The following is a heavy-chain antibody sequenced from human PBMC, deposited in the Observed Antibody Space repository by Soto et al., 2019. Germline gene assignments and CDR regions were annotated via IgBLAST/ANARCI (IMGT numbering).Heavy chain of an antibody. CDR3: ARDMRYLYGMDV. J-gene: IGHJ6*02. Sequence: QVQLQESGPGLMKPSETLSLTCSVSGDSVSSDTYYWGWIRQSPGKGLEWIGHVHYSGSANYNPSLKSRVTMSVHTSKNQFSLKLASVTAADTAVYFCARDMRYLYGMDVWGQGTTVTVSS. CDR1: GDSVSSDTYY. CDR2: VHYSGSA. V-gene: IGHV4-61*01. D-gene: IGHD1-20*01.